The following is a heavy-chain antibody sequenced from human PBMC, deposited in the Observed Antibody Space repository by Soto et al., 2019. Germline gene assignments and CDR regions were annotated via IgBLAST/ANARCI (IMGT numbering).Heavy chain of an antibody. D-gene: IGHD3-10*02. CDR3: AKCSVVYYYYYGMDV. Sequence: PGGSLRLSCAASGFTFSSYGMHWVRQAPGKGLEWVAVISYDGSNKYYADSVKGRFTISRDNSKNTLYLQMNSLRAEDTAVYYCAKCSVVYYYYYGMDVWGQGTTVTVSS. V-gene: IGHV3-30*18. CDR2: ISYDGSNK. CDR1: GFTFSSYG. J-gene: IGHJ6*02.